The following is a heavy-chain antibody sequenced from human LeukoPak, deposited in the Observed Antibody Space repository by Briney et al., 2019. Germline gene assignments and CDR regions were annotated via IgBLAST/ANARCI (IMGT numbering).Heavy chain of an antibody. CDR3: ARVPYYDSTGYPFDH. Sequence: GGSLRLSCAASGFTFSSYWMHWVRQAPGKSPEWVSTISGSGSIINYADSVEGRFTISRDSSKNTLYLQMNSLRADDTAVYYCARVPYYDSTGYPFDHWGQGTLVAVSS. D-gene: IGHD3-22*01. J-gene: IGHJ4*02. V-gene: IGHV3-21*04. CDR2: ISGSGSII. CDR1: GFTFSSYW.